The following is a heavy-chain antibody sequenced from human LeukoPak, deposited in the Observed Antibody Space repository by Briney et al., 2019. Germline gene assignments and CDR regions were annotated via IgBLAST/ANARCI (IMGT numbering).Heavy chain of an antibody. CDR3: ARGGIIVGATGA. D-gene: IGHD1-26*01. CDR2: ISAYNGNT. V-gene: IGHV1-18*01. CDR1: GYTFTSYG. Sequence: ASVKVSCKASGYTFTSYGISWVRQAPGQGLEWMGWISAYNGNTNYAQKLQGRVTITTDESTSTAYMELSSLRSEDTAVYYCARGGIIVGATGAWGQGTLVTVSS. J-gene: IGHJ5*02.